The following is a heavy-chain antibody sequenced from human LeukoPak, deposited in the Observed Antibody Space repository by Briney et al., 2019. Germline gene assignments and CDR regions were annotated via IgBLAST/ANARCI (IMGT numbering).Heavy chain of an antibody. V-gene: IGHV1-69*13. Sequence: ASVKVSCKASGGTFSSYAISWVRQAPGQGLEWMGGIIPIFGTANYAQKFQGRVTITADESTSTAHMELSSLRSEDTAVYYCAREGARSYYDVPSSNSDYYYYYGMDVWGQGTTVTVSS. CDR3: AREGARSYYDVPSSNSDYYYYYGMDV. CDR2: IIPIFGTA. J-gene: IGHJ6*02. D-gene: IGHD3-10*02. CDR1: GGTFSSYA.